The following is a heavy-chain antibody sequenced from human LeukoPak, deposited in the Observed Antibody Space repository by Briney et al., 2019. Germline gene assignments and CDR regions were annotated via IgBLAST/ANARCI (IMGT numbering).Heavy chain of an antibody. D-gene: IGHD4-17*01. V-gene: IGHV3-23*01. CDR3: AKLRELVTYYYYYGLDV. Sequence: GGSLRLSCAASGFTFSSTSMSWVRQAPGKGLEWVSVTVGSGDGTYYADSVKGRFTISRDNSKNTLYLRMNSLRVEDTALYYCAKLRELVTYYYYYGLDVWGQGTTVTVSS. CDR2: TVGSGDGT. J-gene: IGHJ6*02. CDR1: GFTFSSTS.